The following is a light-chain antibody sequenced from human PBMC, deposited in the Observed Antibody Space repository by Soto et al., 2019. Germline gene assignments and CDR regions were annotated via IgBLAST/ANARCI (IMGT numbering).Light chain of an antibody. CDR1: QYINTR. Sequence: EIVLTQSPATLSSFPGDRVTLSCRASQYINTRLAWYQHRPGQAPRLLNYQTSLRAAGIPARFSASGSGTYFTLTITDVQPEDFALYYCHQRQSLPRTFGQGTRV. V-gene: IGKV3-11*01. CDR3: HQRQSLPRT. J-gene: IGKJ1*01. CDR2: QTS.